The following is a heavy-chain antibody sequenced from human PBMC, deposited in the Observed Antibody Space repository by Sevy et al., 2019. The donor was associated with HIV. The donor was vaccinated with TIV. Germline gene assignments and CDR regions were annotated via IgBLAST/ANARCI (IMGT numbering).Heavy chain of an antibody. CDR1: GYSFTTYW. Sequence: GESLKISCEGSGYSFTTYWICWVRQMPGKGLEWMGVIYPDDSDTRYNPSFPGQVTISADKSINTAYLEWSSLKASDTAIYYCARLEQRHCNGAHCYPFDYWGQGTLVTVSS. V-gene: IGHV5-51*01. D-gene: IGHD2-21*01. J-gene: IGHJ4*02. CDR2: IYPDDSDT. CDR3: ARLEQRHCNGAHCYPFDY.